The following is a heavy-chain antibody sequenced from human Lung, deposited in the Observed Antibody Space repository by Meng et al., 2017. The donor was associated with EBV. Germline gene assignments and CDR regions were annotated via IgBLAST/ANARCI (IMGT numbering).Heavy chain of an antibody. D-gene: IGHD1-26*01. J-gene: IGHJ4*02. Sequence: VQLVGAGGGLIQPGGSLRLSCAASGFIVSSKYMSWVRQAPGKGLEWVSVLERGGTTYYADSVKGRFTISRDTSKNTLDLQMNSLRDEDTAVYYCAREGTSIVGAALTYWGQGTLVTVSS. V-gene: IGHV3-53*01. CDR2: LERGGTT. CDR3: AREGTSIVGAALTY. CDR1: GFIVSSKY.